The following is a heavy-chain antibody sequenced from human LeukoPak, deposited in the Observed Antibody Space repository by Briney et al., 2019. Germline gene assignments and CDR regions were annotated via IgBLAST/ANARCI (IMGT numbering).Heavy chain of an antibody. V-gene: IGHV4-34*01. CDR3: ARHYGP. CDR1: GVSFSGYY. D-gene: IGHD3-16*01. Sequence: SETLSLTCAVYGVSFSGYYWSWIRQPPGKGLEWIGSIYYSGSTYYNPSLKSRVTISVDTSKDQISLKLNSVTATDTAVYYCARHYGPWGQGTLVTVSS. J-gene: IGHJ4*02. CDR2: IYYSGST.